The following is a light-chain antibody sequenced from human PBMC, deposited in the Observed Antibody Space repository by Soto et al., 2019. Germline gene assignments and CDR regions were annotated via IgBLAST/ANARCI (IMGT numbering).Light chain of an antibody. J-gene: IGKJ4*01. Sequence: EIVLTQSPGTLSLSPGERATLSCRASQSVSNNYLAWYQQKPGQAPRLLIYGASNRATGIPDRFSGSGSGTDFTLTISRLEPEDFAVYYCQQLNSYPLTFGGGTKVDI. V-gene: IGKV3-20*01. CDR1: QSVSNNY. CDR3: QQLNSYPLT. CDR2: GAS.